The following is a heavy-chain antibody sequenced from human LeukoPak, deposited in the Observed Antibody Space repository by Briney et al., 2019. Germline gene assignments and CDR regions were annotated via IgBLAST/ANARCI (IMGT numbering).Heavy chain of an antibody. D-gene: IGHD4-23*01. J-gene: IGHJ5*02. CDR2: IYRGGNT. CDR3: ATFSYAGNAGGSAGS. CDR1: GFTVSSKY. V-gene: IGHV3-53*01. Sequence: SGGSLRLSCAASGFTVSSKYMTWVRQAPGKGLEWVSDIYRGGNTYYADSVKGRFSISRDNSKNTVYLQMNSLRAEDTAVYYCATFSYAGNAGGSAGSWGQGTLVTVSS.